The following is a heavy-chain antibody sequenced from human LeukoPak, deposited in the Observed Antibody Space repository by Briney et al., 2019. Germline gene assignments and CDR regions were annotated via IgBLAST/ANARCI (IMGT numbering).Heavy chain of an antibody. D-gene: IGHD3-10*01. CDR2: IRYNGNDQ. V-gene: IGHV3-30*02. CDR3: AKDSAFYYIDV. CDR1: GFTFNNYG. Sequence: GGSLRLSCAASGFTFNNYGMHWVRQAPGKGLEWVAFIRYNGNDQYYADSVKGRFTISRDNSKNTLYLQMNSLKGDDTAVYYCAKDSAFYYIDVWGKGTTVIISS. J-gene: IGHJ6*03.